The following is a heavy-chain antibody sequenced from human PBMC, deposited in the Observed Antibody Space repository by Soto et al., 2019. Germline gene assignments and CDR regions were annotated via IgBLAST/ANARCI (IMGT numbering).Heavy chain of an antibody. Sequence: TLSLSYAVSGGSISSGGYSWSWIRQPPGKGLEWIGYIYHSGSTYYNPSLKSRVTISVDRSKNQFSLKLSSVTAEDTAVYYCAPALGITMVRGVLWGQGTLVTVSS. J-gene: IGHJ4*02. CDR3: APALGITMVRGVL. CDR1: GGSISSGGYS. CDR2: IYHSGST. D-gene: IGHD3-10*01. V-gene: IGHV4-30-2*01.